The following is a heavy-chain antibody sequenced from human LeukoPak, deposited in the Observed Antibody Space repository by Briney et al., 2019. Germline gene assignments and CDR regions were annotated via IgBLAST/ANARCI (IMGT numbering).Heavy chain of an antibody. CDR3: ARLNYDFWSGLDY. CDR2: IYYSGST. J-gene: IGHJ4*02. Sequence: PSETLSLTCTVSGGSISSSSYYWGWIRQPPRKGLEWIGNIYYSGSTYYNPSLKSRVTISVDTSKNQFSLKLSSVTAADTAVYYCARLNYDFWSGLDYWGQGTLVTVSS. V-gene: IGHV4-39*01. D-gene: IGHD3-3*01. CDR1: GGSISSSSYY.